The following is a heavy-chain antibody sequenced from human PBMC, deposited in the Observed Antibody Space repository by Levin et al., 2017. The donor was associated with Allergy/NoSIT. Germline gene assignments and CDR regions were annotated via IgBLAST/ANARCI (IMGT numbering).Heavy chain of an antibody. CDR3: ARDEPSSGWSRGGS. CDR1: GFTFGDYA. D-gene: IGHD6-19*01. Sequence: GGSLRLSCTASGFTFGDYAMSWFRQAPGKGLEWVGFIRNKPYGGTTEYVAAVKGRFTISRDDSKSIAYLQMNSLKTEDTAVYYCARDEPSSGWSRGGSWGQGTLVTVSS. J-gene: IGHJ4*02. CDR2: IRNKPYGGTT. V-gene: IGHV3-49*03.